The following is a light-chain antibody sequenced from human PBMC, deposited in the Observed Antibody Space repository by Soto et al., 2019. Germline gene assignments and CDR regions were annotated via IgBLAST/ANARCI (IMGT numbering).Light chain of an antibody. CDR1: QSVNIY. J-gene: IGKJ4*01. CDR3: QQRANWPLT. CDR2: DAS. Sequence: EIVLTQSPVTVSLSPGERVTLSCRASQSVNIYLAWYQQKPGQAPRLLIYDASNRATGVPARFSGSGSGTDFTLTISSLESEDFAVYYCQQRANWPLTFGGGTKVEIK. V-gene: IGKV3-11*01.